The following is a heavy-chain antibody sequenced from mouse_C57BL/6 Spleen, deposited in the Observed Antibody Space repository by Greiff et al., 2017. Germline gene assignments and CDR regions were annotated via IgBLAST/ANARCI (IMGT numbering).Heavy chain of an antibody. CDR1: GYTFTDYY. J-gene: IGHJ4*01. V-gene: IGHV1-75*01. D-gene: IGHD1-1*01. Sequence: QVQLKQSGPELVKPGASVKISCKASGYTFTDYYINWVKQRPGQGLEWIGWIFPGSGSTYYNEKFKGKATLTVDKSSSTAYMLLSSLTSEDSAVYFCARERGIYYYGSSYVDYAMDYWGQGTSVTVSS. CDR3: ARERGIYYYGSSYVDYAMDY. CDR2: IFPGSGST.